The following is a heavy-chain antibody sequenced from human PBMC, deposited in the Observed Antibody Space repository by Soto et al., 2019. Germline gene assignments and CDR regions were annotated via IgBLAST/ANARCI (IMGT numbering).Heavy chain of an antibody. CDR1: GGSISSGGYS. Sequence: QLQLQESGSGLVKPSQTLSLTCAVSGGSISSGGYSWSWIRQPPGKGLEWIGYIYHSGSTYYNPSLKSRVTISVDRSKNQFSLKLSSVTAADTAVYYCARVRYILTGYYFDYWGQRTLVTVSS. D-gene: IGHD3-9*01. V-gene: IGHV4-30-2*01. CDR2: IYHSGST. J-gene: IGHJ4*02. CDR3: ARVRYILTGYYFDY.